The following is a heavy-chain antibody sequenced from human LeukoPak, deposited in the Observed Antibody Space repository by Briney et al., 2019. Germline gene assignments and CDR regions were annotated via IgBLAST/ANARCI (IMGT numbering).Heavy chain of an antibody. CDR1: GGSISSGGYY. Sequence: SETLSLTCTVSGGSISSGGYYWSWIRQPPGKGLEWIGEINHSGSTNYNPSLKSRVTISVDTSKNQFSLKLSSVTAADTAVYYCARATKKRWLQYYFDYWGQGTLVTVSS. D-gene: IGHD5-24*01. V-gene: IGHV4-39*07. CDR3: ARATKKRWLQYYFDY. CDR2: INHSGST. J-gene: IGHJ4*02.